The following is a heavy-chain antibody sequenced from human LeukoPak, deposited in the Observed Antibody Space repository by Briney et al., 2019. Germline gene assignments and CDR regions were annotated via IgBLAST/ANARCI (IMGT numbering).Heavy chain of an antibody. V-gene: IGHV3-30*03. CDR2: ISYDGSNK. Sequence: GRSLRLSCAASGFTFSSYGMHWVRQAPGKGLEWVAVISYDGSNKYYADSVKGRFTISRDNSKNTLYLQMNSLRAEDTAVYYCACTNGVCYHWGQGTLVTVSS. CDR1: GFTFSSYG. J-gene: IGHJ4*02. D-gene: IGHD2-8*01. CDR3: ACTNGVCYH.